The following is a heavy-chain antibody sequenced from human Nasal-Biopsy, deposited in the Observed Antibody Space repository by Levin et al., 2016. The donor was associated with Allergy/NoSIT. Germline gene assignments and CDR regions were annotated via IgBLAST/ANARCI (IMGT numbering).Heavy chain of an antibody. V-gene: IGHV3-23*01. CDR2: ISGGGGST. D-gene: IGHD6-6*01. J-gene: IGHJ4*02. Sequence: GESLKISCAASGSTFSSYAMSWVRQAPGKGLEWVSAISGGGGSTYYADSVKGRFTISRDNSKNTLYLQLISLRAEDTAVYYCAKEDSSSSRYYFEYWGQGTLVTVSS. CDR3: AKEDSSSSRYYFEY. CDR1: GSTFSSYA.